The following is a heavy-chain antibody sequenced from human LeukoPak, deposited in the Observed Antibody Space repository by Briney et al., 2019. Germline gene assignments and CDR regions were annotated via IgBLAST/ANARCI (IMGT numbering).Heavy chain of an antibody. D-gene: IGHD3-22*01. V-gene: IGHV3-21*01. CDR1: GFTFSSYS. Sequence: GSLRLSCAASGFTFSSYSMNWVRQAPGKGLEWVSSISSSSSYIYYADSVKGRFTISRDNAKNSLYLQMNSLRAEDTAVYYCARDSFEEYYYDSSGYWRASPAFDLWGQGTMVTVSS. CDR3: ARDSFEEYYYDSSGYWRASPAFDL. CDR2: ISSSSSYI. J-gene: IGHJ3*01.